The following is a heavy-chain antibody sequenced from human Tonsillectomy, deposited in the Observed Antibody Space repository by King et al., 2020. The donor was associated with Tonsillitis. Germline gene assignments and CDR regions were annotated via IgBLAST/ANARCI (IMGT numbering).Heavy chain of an antibody. CDR1: GGSFSGYS. D-gene: IGHD6-13*01. V-gene: IGHV4-34*01. CDR2: IHHSGST. CDR3: ARASPPGIATGGGFDP. J-gene: IGHJ5*02. Sequence: VQLQQWGAGLLKPSETLSLTCAVYGGSFSGYSWSWIRQPPGKGLEWIGVIHHSGSTSYNPSLKSRVTISGDTSKNHFSLRLSSVTAADTAVYYCARASPPGIATGGGFDPWGQGTLVTVSS.